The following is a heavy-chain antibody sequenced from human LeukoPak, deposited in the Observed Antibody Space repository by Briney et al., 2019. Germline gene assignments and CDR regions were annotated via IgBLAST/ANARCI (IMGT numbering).Heavy chain of an antibody. V-gene: IGHV4-39*01. J-gene: IGHJ4*02. D-gene: IGHD6-13*01. CDR1: GGSISSSPYY. Sequence: KPSETLSLTCTVSGGSISSSPYYWGWIRQPPGKGLEWIGSIYYSGSTYYNPSLKSPVTMSVNTSKNQFSLKLRSMTAADTAIYYCASDRGLGAVVDYWGQGTLVTVSS. CDR3: ASDRGLGAVVDY. CDR2: IYYSGST.